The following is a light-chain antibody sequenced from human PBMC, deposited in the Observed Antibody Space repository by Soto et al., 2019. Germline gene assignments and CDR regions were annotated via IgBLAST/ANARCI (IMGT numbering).Light chain of an antibody. J-gene: IGKJ1*01. V-gene: IGKV3-11*01. CDR3: QQRSNWPPWT. CDR1: QTVSSNY. Sequence: EIVMTQSPSTLSLSPGERATLSCRASQTVSSNYLAWYQQKPGHAPRLLIYDASNRATGIPARFSGSGSGTDFTLTISSLEPEDFAVYYCQQRSNWPPWTFGQGTKVDI. CDR2: DAS.